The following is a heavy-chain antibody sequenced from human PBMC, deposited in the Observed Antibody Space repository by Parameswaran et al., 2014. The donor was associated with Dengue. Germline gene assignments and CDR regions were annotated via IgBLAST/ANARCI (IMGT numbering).Heavy chain of an antibody. CDR3: ARRGENYDRVDAFDI. V-gene: IGHV3-23*01. J-gene: IGHJ3*02. CDR2: IIGSGVST. Sequence: IRQPPGKGLEWVSAIIGSGVSTYYADSVKGRFTISRDNSKNTLYLQINSLRAEDTAVYFCARRGENYDRVDAFDIWGQGTMVTVSS. D-gene: IGHD5-12*01.